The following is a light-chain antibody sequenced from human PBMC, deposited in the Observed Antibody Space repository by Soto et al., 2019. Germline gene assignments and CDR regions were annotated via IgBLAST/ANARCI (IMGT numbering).Light chain of an antibody. CDR3: QQRSNWPLT. CDR1: QSVSRY. CDR2: DAS. J-gene: IGKJ4*01. Sequence: EVGLTQSPSTLSLSPGERATLSCRASQSVSRYLAWYQQTPGQAPRLLIYDASNRATGIPARFSGSGSGTDFTLTISSLEPEDFAVYYCQQRSNWPLTFGGGTKVDIK. V-gene: IGKV3-11*01.